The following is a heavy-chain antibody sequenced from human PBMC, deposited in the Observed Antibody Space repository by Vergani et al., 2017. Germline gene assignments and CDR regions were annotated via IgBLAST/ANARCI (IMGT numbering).Heavy chain of an antibody. CDR3: ARMVRGVIGPEDYFDY. Sequence: QLQLQESGPGLVQPSETLSLTCTVSGGSISSSSYYWGWIRQPPGKGLEWIGSIYYSGSTYYNPSLKSRVTISVDTSKNQFSLKLSSVTAADTAVYYCARMVRGVIGPEDYFDYWGQGTLVTVSS. J-gene: IGHJ4*02. D-gene: IGHD3-10*01. CDR1: GGSISSSSYY. CDR2: IYYSGST. V-gene: IGHV4-39*01.